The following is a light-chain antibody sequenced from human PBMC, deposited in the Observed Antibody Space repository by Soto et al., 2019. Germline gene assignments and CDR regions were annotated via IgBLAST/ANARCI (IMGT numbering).Light chain of an antibody. Sequence: EIVMALSLATLSVSTGERATLSCRASQSVSSNLAWYQQKPVQAPSVLICGASTRATGIPARFSGSGSGTEFTLTISSLQSEDFAVYYCQQYNNVPPITFGQGTRLEN. V-gene: IGKV3-15*01. CDR2: GAS. CDR3: QQYNNVPPIT. CDR1: QSVSSN. J-gene: IGKJ5*01.